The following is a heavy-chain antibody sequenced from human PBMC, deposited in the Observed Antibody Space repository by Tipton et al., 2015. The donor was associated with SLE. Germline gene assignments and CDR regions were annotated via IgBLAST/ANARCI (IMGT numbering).Heavy chain of an antibody. CDR1: GYSINSDYY. D-gene: IGHD3-3*01. CDR3: ARVPLFGVLMKAYFDY. V-gene: IGHV4-38-2*01. CDR2: VYHTGSA. J-gene: IGHJ4*02. Sequence: TLSLTCVVSGYSINSDYYWGWIRQPPGKGPEWIGSVYHTGSAYYNPSLMSRVTFSVDTSKNLFSLKLSSVTVADTAVYYCARVPLFGVLMKAYFDYWGQGTLVTVSS.